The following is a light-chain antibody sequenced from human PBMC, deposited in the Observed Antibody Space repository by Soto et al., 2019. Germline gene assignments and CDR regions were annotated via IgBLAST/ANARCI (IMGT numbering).Light chain of an antibody. CDR3: QQRYNWLT. Sequence: EIVLTQSPATLSLSAGERATLSCRASRSVTQYLAWYQQKPGQAPRLLIYDTSNRATGVPARFSGSGSGTDFTLTITSLEAEDSGFYYCQQRYNWLTFGGGTRLEIK. J-gene: IGKJ5*01. CDR1: RSVTQY. V-gene: IGKV3-11*01. CDR2: DTS.